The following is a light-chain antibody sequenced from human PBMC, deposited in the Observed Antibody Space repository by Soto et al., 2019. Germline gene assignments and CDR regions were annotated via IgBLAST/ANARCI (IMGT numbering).Light chain of an antibody. Sequence: QSVLTQPPSVSGARGQRVTICCTGSSSNIGAGYDVHWYQHLPGTAPNLLIYGNSNRPSGVPDRFSGSKSGTSASLAITGLQADDEADYYCQSYDSSLSGYVFGTGTKVTVL. CDR1: SSNIGAGYD. V-gene: IGLV1-40*01. CDR3: QSYDSSLSGYV. J-gene: IGLJ1*01. CDR2: GNS.